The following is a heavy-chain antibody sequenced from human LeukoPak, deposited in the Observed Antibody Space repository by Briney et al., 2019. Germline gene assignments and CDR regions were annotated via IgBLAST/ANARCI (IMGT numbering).Heavy chain of an antibody. J-gene: IGHJ3*02. V-gene: IGHV3-30-3*01. CDR3: ARGYSSGWYDAFDI. CDR2: ISYDGSNK. CDR1: GFTFSSYA. Sequence: GGSLRLSCAASGFTFSSYAMHWVRQAPGKWLEWVAVISYDGSNKYYADSVKGRFTISRDNSKNTLYLQMNSLRAEDTAVYYCARGYSSGWYDAFDIWGQGTMVIVSS. D-gene: IGHD6-19*01.